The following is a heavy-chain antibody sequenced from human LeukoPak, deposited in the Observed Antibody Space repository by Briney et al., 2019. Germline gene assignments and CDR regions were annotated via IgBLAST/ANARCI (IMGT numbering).Heavy chain of an antibody. J-gene: IGHJ3*02. Sequence: ASVKVSCKASGGTFSSYAIRWVRQAPGQGLERMGWINPNSGGTNYAQKFQGRVTMTRDTSISTAYMELSRLRSDDTAVYYCARGRDGYKPDAFDIWGQGTMVTVSS. V-gene: IGHV1-2*02. CDR2: INPNSGGT. D-gene: IGHD5-24*01. CDR3: ARGRDGYKPDAFDI. CDR1: GGTFSSYA.